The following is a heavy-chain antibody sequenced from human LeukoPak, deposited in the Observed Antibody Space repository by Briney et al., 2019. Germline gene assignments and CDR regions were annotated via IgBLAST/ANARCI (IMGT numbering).Heavy chain of an antibody. CDR2: INHSGST. Sequence: SETLSLTCAVYGGSFSGYYWSWIRQPPGKGLEWIGEINHSGSTNYNPSLKSRVTISVDTSKNQFSLKLSSVTAADTAVYYCAVGYSGYATFDYWGQGTLVTVSS. CDR1: GGSFSGYY. CDR3: AVGYSGYATFDY. D-gene: IGHD5-12*01. V-gene: IGHV4-34*01. J-gene: IGHJ4*02.